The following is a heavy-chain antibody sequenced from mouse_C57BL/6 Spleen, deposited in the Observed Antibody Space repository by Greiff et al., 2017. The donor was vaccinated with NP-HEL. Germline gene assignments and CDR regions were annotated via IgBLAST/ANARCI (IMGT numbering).Heavy chain of an antibody. CDR2: IYPGSGNT. Sequence: QVHVKQSGAELVRPGASVKLSCKASGYTFTDYYINWVKQRPGQGLEWIARIYPGSGNTYYNEKFKGKATLTAEKSSSTAYMQLSSLTSEDSAVYFCAKAGYSYAMDYWGQGTSVTVSS. J-gene: IGHJ4*01. CDR3: AKAGYSYAMDY. V-gene: IGHV1-76*01. D-gene: IGHD2-3*01. CDR1: GYTFTDYY.